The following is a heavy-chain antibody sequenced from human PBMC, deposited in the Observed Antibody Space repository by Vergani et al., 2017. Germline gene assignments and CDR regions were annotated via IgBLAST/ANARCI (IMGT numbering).Heavy chain of an antibody. D-gene: IGHD2-2*01. V-gene: IGHV3-21*02. J-gene: IGHJ4*02. CDR1: GLIFNSYS. Sequence: EVQLVESGGGLVKPGGSLRLSCAASGLIFNSYSMNWVRQAPGKGLEWVSSINSRGTYTFYSDSVKGRFTISRDIANSSLFLQLSSLRAEDTAVYYCATTGVVESGAHFDHWGRGTLVTVSS. CDR3: ATTGVVESGAHFDH. CDR2: INSRGTYT.